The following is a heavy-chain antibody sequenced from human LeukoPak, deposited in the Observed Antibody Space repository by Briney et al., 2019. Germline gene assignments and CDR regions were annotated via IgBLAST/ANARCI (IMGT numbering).Heavy chain of an antibody. CDR1: TGSVNSGVYY. D-gene: IGHD3-22*01. CDR3: AKHEGSYYDKSGYTFDF. CDR2: IHSSGNS. Sequence: PSETLTLTCSVSTGSVNSGVYYWGWVRQPPGMGLEWIGSIHSSGNSYCNPSLKSRVTLSVDTSKNQFSLKLSSVTAADRAVYYCAKHEGSYYDKSGYTFDFWGLGTLVTVSS. J-gene: IGHJ4*02. V-gene: IGHV4-39*01.